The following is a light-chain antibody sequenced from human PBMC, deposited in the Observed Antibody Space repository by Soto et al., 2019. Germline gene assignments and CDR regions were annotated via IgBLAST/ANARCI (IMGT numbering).Light chain of an antibody. CDR2: DAS. V-gene: IGKV3-11*01. CDR1: QSVSSY. Sequence: EIVLTQSPATLSLSPGERATLSCRASQSVSSYLAWYQQKPGQAPRLLIYDASSRATGIPDRFSGSGSGTDFTLTISRLEPEDFAVYYCQQYNNWPRTFGQGTKVDI. J-gene: IGKJ1*01. CDR3: QQYNNWPRT.